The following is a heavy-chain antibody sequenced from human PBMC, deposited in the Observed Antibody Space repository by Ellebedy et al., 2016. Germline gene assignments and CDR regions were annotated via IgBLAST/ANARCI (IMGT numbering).Heavy chain of an antibody. V-gene: IGHV3-48*02. J-gene: IGHJ5*02. D-gene: IGHD2-2*01. CDR2: ISNSDTI. CDR1: GFAFRGLG. Sequence: GGSLRLSXAASGFAFRGLGMNWIRQAPGKGLEWVAYISNSDTIFYADAVKGRFTISRDNAKNLLYLQMNSLRDEDTALYYCAGSTVSCCYGAFDPWGQGTLVTVSS. CDR3: AGSTVSCCYGAFDP.